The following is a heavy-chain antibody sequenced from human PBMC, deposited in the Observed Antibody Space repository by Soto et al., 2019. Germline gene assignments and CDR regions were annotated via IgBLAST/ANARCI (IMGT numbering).Heavy chain of an antibody. V-gene: IGHV4-61*01. Sequence: QVQLQESGPGLVKPSETLSLTCTVSGGSVSSGSYYWSWIRQPPGKGLEWIGYIYYSGSTNYNPSLKSRGNISVDTSKNQFSLQLSSVTAADTAVYYCARDKGGLDWVDPWGQGTLVTVS. D-gene: IGHD3-16*01. CDR3: ARDKGGLDWVDP. CDR2: IYYSGST. J-gene: IGHJ5*02. CDR1: GGSVSSGSYY.